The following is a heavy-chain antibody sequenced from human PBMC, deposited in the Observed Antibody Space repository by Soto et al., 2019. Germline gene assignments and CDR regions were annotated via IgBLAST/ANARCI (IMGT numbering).Heavy chain of an antibody. Sequence: PGGSLRLSCAASGFTFDDYAMHWVRQAPGKGLEWVSGISWNSGSIGYADSVKGRFTISRDNAKNSLYLQMNSLRAEDTALYYCAKDSYNGFGESAIKAFDIWGQGTMVTVSS. CDR2: ISWNSGSI. CDR3: AKDSYNGFGESAIKAFDI. D-gene: IGHD3-10*01. CDR1: GFTFDDYA. V-gene: IGHV3-9*01. J-gene: IGHJ3*02.